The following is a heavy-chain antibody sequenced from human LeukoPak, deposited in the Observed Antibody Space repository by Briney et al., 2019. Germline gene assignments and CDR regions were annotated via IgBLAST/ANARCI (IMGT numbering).Heavy chain of an antibody. Sequence: QPGGSLRLSCTASGFTFSSYSMNWVRQAPGKGLEWVSYISGSSSTIYYADSVKGRFTISRDNAKNSLYLQMNSLRDEDTAVYYCARDEIGGGYSYGPRENGMDVWGQGTTVTVSS. CDR2: ISGSSSTI. CDR1: GFTFSSYS. J-gene: IGHJ6*02. CDR3: ARDEIGGGYSYGPRENGMDV. D-gene: IGHD5-18*01. V-gene: IGHV3-48*02.